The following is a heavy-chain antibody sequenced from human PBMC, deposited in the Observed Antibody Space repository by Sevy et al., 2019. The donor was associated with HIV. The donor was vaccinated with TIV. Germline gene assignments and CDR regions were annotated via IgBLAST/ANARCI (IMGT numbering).Heavy chain of an antibody. CDR1: GFTVGSNY. J-gene: IGHJ3*02. Sequence: GRSLRLSCAASGFTVGSNYMSWVRQAPGKGLEWVSIIYSGVTTSYADSVKGRFTISRDNSKNTLYLQMNSLRAEDTAVYYGARVGVYYYDSSGYYTTDNAFDIWGQGTMVTVSS. V-gene: IGHV3-53*01. CDR3: ARVGVYYYDSSGYYTTDNAFDI. D-gene: IGHD3-22*01. CDR2: IYSGVTT.